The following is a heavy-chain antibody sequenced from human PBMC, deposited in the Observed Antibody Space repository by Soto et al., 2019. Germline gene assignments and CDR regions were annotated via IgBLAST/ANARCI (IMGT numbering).Heavy chain of an antibody. CDR1: GFKFDDYA. CDR3: VKDSSWAPRILDF. D-gene: IGHD3-16*01. V-gene: IGHV3-9*01. J-gene: IGHJ3*01. CDR2: ISWNGKEI. Sequence: VELVESGGGLEQPGRSLRLSCAGSGFKFDDYALHWVRQVPRKGLEWVSGISWNGKEIGYADSVKGRFIVSRDNTKNSVYLQLNSLTVEDTALYFCVKDSSWAPRILDFWGQGTRVTVSS.